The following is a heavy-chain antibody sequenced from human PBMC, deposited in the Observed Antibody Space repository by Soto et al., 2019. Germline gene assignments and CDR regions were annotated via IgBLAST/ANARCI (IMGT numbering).Heavy chain of an antibody. CDR3: ARPHLDRPTYYGLDV. CDR2: INSGSDTI. Sequence: EVQLVESGGGLVQPGGSLRLSCAASGFTLSAYSMNWVRQAPGKGLEWISFINSGSDTIYYGDSVKGRFTISRDNAKHALYLQMNSLRDDDTAVYYCARPHLDRPTYYGLDVWGQGTTVTVSS. CDR1: GFTLSAYS. V-gene: IGHV3-48*02. D-gene: IGHD3-16*01. J-gene: IGHJ6*02.